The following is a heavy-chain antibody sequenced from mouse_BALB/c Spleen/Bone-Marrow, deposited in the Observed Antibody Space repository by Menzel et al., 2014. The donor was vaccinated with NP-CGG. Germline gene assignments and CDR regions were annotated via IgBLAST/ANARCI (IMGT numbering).Heavy chain of an antibody. CDR1: GYTFTDYN. Sequence: KLQQSGPELVKPGASVKISCKASGYTFTDYNMHWVKQNHGKSLEWIGYIYPYNGNTGYNQKFKSKATLTVDNSSSTAYMELRSLTSEDSAVYYCARGVDYDYDVWFANWGQGTLVTVSA. V-gene: IGHV1S29*02. CDR2: IYPYNGNT. D-gene: IGHD2-4*01. J-gene: IGHJ3*01. CDR3: ARGVDYDYDVWFAN.